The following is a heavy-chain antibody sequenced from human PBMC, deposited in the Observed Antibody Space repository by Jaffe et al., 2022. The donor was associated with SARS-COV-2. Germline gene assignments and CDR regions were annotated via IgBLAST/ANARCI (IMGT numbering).Heavy chain of an antibody. J-gene: IGHJ6*02. CDR1: GFTFSSYA. V-gene: IGHV3-23*01. CDR3: AKDPRGGSGYYYYYYGMDV. Sequence: EVQLLESGGGLVQPGGSLRLSCAASGFTFSSYAMSWVRQAPGKGLEWVSAISGSGGSTYYADSVKGRFTISRDNSKNTLYLQMNSLRAEDTAVYYCAKDPRGGSGYYYYYYGMDVWGQGTTVTVSS. CDR2: ISGSGGST. D-gene: IGHD3-3*01.